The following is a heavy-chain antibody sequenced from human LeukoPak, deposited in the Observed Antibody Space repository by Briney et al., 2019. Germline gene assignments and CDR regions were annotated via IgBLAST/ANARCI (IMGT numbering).Heavy chain of an antibody. CDR1: GLTFSDYY. CDR2: ISSSGSTI. J-gene: IGHJ5*02. V-gene: IGHV3-11*01. D-gene: IGHD6-13*01. Sequence: PGGSLRLSCAASGLTFSDYYMSWIRQAPGKGLEWVSYISSSGSTIYYADSVKGRFTISRDNAKNSLYLQMNSLRAEDTAVYYCARDIIAAAGTRWFDPWGQGTLVTVSS. CDR3: ARDIIAAAGTRWFDP.